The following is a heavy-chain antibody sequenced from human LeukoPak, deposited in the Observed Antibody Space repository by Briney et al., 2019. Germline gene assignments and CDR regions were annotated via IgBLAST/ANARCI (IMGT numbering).Heavy chain of an antibody. J-gene: IGHJ4*02. D-gene: IGHD3-3*01. CDR3: ARGSPRDFWSGFPRGGDDYFDY. V-gene: IGHV3-11*04. Sequence: GGSLRLSCAASGFTFSDYYMSWIRQAPGKGLEWVSYISSSGSTIYYADSVKGRFTISRDNAKNSLYLQMNSLRAEDTAVYYCARGSPRDFWSGFPRGGDDYFDYWGQGTLVTVSS. CDR2: ISSSGSTI. CDR1: GFTFSDYY.